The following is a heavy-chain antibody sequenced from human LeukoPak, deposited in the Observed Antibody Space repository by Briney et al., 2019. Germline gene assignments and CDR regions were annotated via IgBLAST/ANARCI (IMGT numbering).Heavy chain of an antibody. CDR2: LYTTAKT. Sequence: GGSLRLSCAASGFTVSINYMSWVRQAPGEGLEWVSVLYTTAKTFSADSVKGRFSISRDNSKNTVYLQMNSLRAEDTAVYYCAKVSPTGRAFDCWGQGTLVTVSS. V-gene: IGHV3-53*01. J-gene: IGHJ4*02. CDR3: AKVSPTGRAFDC. CDR1: GFTVSINY. D-gene: IGHD1-1*01.